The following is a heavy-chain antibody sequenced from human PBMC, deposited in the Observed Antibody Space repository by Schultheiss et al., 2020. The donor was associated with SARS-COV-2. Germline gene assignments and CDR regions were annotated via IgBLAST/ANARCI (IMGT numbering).Heavy chain of an antibody. CDR3: ARATDWFDL. CDR1: GFTFSSYG. J-gene: IGHJ5*02. V-gene: IGHV3-33*03. CDR2: IWYDGSNE. Sequence: GGSLRLSCAASGFTFSSYGMHWVRQAPGKGLEWVAVIWYDGSNEYYADSVKGRFTISRDNAKNTLYLQMNSLRAEDTAVYYCARATDWFDLWGQGTLVTVSS.